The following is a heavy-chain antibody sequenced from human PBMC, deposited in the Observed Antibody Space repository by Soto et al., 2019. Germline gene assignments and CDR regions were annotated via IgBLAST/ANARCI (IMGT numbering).Heavy chain of an antibody. V-gene: IGHV3-7*01. CDR1: GFTFSSYW. CDR3: ARGLGPAVVVAAPSDY. CDR2: IKQDGSEK. J-gene: IGHJ4*02. Sequence: EVQLVESGGGLVQPGGSLRLSCAASGFTFSSYWMSWVRQAPGKGLEWVANIKQDGSEKYYVDSVKGRFTISRDNDKNSLYLQMNSLRAEDTAVYYCARGLGPAVVVAAPSDYWGQGTLVTVSS. D-gene: IGHD2-15*01.